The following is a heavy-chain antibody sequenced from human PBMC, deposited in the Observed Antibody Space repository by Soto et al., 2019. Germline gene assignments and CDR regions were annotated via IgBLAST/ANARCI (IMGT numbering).Heavy chain of an antibody. V-gene: IGHV3-11*01. CDR3: ASLWGGGGYELIY. D-gene: IGHD7-27*01. Sequence: QVQLVESGGGLVKPGGSLRLSCAASGFTFSDFYMSWIRQAPGKGLEWISYISSSGTTTYYTDSVKGRFTISRDNAKNSLYLQMNTRRDADQAVSSCASLWGGGGYELIYWGQGTLVTVSS. CDR2: ISSSGTTT. J-gene: IGHJ4*02. CDR1: GFTFSDFY.